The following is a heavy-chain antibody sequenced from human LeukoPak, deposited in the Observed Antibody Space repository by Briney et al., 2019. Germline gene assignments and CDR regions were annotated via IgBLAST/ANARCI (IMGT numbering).Heavy chain of an antibody. J-gene: IGHJ3*02. Sequence: SETLSLTCAVYGGSFSGYYWSWIRQPPGKGLEWIGEINHSGSTNYNPSLKSRVTISVDTSKNQFSLKLSSVTAADTAVYYCARVGMIPLPGAFDIWGQGTMVTVSS. V-gene: IGHV4-34*01. CDR2: INHSGST. CDR1: GGSFSGYY. D-gene: IGHD3-16*01. CDR3: ARVGMIPLPGAFDI.